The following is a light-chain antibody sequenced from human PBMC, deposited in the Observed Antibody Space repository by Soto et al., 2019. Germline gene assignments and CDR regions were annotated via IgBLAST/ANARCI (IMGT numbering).Light chain of an antibody. J-gene: IGKJ1*01. V-gene: IGKV1-5*01. CDR2: DAS. Sequence: DIQMTQSPSTLSSSVGDRVTITCRASQSISSWLAWYQQKPGKAPKLLIYDASSLESGVPSRFSGCGSGTEFTLTISSLQPDDFATYYCQQYNSRTFGQGTKVEIK. CDR3: QQYNSRT. CDR1: QSISSW.